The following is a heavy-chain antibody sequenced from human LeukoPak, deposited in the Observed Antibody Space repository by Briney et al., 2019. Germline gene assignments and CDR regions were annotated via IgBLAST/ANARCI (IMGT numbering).Heavy chain of an antibody. D-gene: IGHD3-22*01. J-gene: IGHJ5*02. V-gene: IGHV3-23*01. CDR1: GFXFSSYA. CDR2: ISGSGGST. Sequence: GGSLRLSCAASGFXFSSYAISWVRQAPGKGLEWISTISGSGGSTHYADSVKGRFTISRDNSKNTLYLQMNSLRAEDTAVYYCARGYYNSSGYAFDHWGQGTRVTVSS. CDR3: ARGYYNSSGYAFDH.